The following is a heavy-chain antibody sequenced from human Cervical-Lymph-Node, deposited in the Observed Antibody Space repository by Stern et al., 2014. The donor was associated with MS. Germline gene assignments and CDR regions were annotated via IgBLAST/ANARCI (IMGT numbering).Heavy chain of an antibody. CDR2: ITTYDGNT. CDR1: GYTFTNYG. CDR3: ARAVPSIRTLDY. D-gene: IGHD3-9*01. J-gene: IGHJ4*02. V-gene: IGHV1-18*01. Sequence: QVQLVQSGAEVKKPGASVKVSCKSSGYTFTNYGVTWVRQAPGQGLEWMGWITTYDGNTRHAPKIHDRCTMTTDTSTDTAYMELRSLRSDDTAVYCCARAVPSIRTLDYWGQGTLVTVSS.